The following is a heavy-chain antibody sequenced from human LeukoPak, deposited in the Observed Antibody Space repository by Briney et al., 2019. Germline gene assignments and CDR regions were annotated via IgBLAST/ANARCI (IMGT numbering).Heavy chain of an antibody. Sequence: ASVKVSCKASGYIFSNFGINWVRQAPGQGLEWMGWISGYNGYTKYAQKLQGRVTMTTDTSTSTAHMELRSLRSDDTAVYYCARVSPHRKMSYGNQNWFDTWGQGTLVTVSS. D-gene: IGHD3-16*01. CDR3: ARVSPHRKMSYGNQNWFDT. J-gene: IGHJ5*02. CDR2: ISGYNGYT. CDR1: GYIFSNFG. V-gene: IGHV1-18*01.